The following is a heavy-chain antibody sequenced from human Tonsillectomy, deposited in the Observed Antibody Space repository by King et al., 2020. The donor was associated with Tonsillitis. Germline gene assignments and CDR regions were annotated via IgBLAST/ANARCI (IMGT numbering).Heavy chain of an antibody. Sequence: VQLVESGGGLVQPGRSLRLSCAASGFTFDDYAMHWVRQAPGKGLEWVSGLSWNSGNIGYADSVKGRFTIFRDNALNSLYLQMNSLRDEDTALYYCAKGGLITFAEVIDNDAFDIWGQGTMVIVSS. D-gene: IGHD3-16*02. CDR3: AKGGLITFAEVIDNDAFDI. J-gene: IGHJ3*02. CDR1: GFTFDDYA. CDR2: LSWNSGNI. V-gene: IGHV3-9*01.